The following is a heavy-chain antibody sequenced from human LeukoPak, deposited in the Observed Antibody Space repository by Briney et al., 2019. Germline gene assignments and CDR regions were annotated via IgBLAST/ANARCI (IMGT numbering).Heavy chain of an antibody. Sequence: ASVKVSCKASGYTFTSYDINWVRQATGQGLEWMGWMNPNSGNTGYAQKSQGRVTMTRNTSISTAYMELSSLRSEDTAVYYCASSPYYYDSSGLCPRGWFDPWGQGTLVTVSS. CDR3: ASSPYYYDSSGLCPRGWFDP. CDR2: MNPNSGNT. J-gene: IGHJ5*02. CDR1: GYTFTSYD. D-gene: IGHD3-22*01. V-gene: IGHV1-8*01.